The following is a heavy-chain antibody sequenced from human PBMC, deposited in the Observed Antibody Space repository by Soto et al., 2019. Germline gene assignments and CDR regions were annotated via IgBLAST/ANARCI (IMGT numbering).Heavy chain of an antibody. CDR2: IKQDGSEK. CDR1: GFTFSSYW. Sequence: EVQLVESGGGLVQPGGSLRLSCAASGFTFSSYWMSWVRQAPGKGLEWVANIKQDGSEKYYVDSVKGRFTISRDNAKKPLDPQMHRLRGEDTAVYYCGRTYYYDNSGYYVSAFDIWGQGTMVTVSS. D-gene: IGHD3-22*01. V-gene: IGHV3-7*03. CDR3: GRTYYYDNSGYYVSAFDI. J-gene: IGHJ3*02.